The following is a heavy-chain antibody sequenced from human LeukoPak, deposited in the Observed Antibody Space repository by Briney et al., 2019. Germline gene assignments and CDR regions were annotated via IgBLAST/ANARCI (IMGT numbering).Heavy chain of an antibody. CDR2: ISGSGGST. CDR1: GFTFSSYA. V-gene: IGHV3-23*01. CDR3: AKQLGYCSDGSCYFPY. Sequence: GGSLRLSCAASGFTFSSYAMNWVRQAPGKGLEWVSVISGSGGSTYYADSVKGRFTISRDNSKGTLCLQMNSLRAEDTAVYYCAKQLGYCSDGSCYFPYWGQGTLVTVSS. J-gene: IGHJ4*02. D-gene: IGHD2-15*01.